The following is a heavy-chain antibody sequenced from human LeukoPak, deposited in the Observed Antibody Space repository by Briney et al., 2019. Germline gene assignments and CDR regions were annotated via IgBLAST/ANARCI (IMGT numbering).Heavy chain of an antibody. J-gene: IGHJ4*02. D-gene: IGHD2-2*01. V-gene: IGHV3-74*01. CDR1: GLTFSNYW. CDR2: INSDGSRI. Sequence: GGSLRLSCAVSGLTFSNYWMHWVRQVPGKGLVWVSHINSDGSRINYADSVKGRFTISRDNAKNTLFLQMNSLRAEDTAVYYCARDTYCGSTSCYDYWGQGTLVTVSS. CDR3: ARDTYCGSTSCYDY.